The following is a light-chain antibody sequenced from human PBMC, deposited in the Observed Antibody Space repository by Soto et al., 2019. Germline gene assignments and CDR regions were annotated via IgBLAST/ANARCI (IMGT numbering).Light chain of an antibody. J-gene: IGLJ3*02. Sequence: QSALTQPASVSGSPGQSITISCTGTSSDVGNGNFVSWYQQHPGKAPKLMISDVTHRPSGISDRFSGSKSGNTASLRISGLQADDEADYYCRSYVPTTSVVLFGAGTKLTLL. CDR1: SSDVGNGNF. CDR3: RSYVPTTSVVL. V-gene: IGLV2-14*03. CDR2: DVT.